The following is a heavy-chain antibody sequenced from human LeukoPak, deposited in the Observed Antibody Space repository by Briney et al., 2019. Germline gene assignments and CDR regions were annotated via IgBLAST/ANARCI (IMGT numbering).Heavy chain of an antibody. D-gene: IGHD3-10*01. CDR2: VYYSGST. J-gene: IGHJ4*02. CDR1: GGSISTNY. CDR3: ARDGSGRYYFDY. Sequence: SETLSLTCTVSGGSISTNYWSWIRQPPGKGLEWIGYVYYSGSTNYKPSLKSRVTISVDTSKNQFSLKLTSVTAADTAVYYCARDGSGRYYFDYWGQGTLVTVSS. V-gene: IGHV4-59*01.